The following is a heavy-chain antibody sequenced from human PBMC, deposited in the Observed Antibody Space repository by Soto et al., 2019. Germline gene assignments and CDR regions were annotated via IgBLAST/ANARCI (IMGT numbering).Heavy chain of an antibody. D-gene: IGHD3-10*01. Sequence: GASVKVSCKASGYTFTSYGISWVRQAPGQGLEWMGWISAYNGNTNYAQKPQGRVTMTTDTSTSTAYMELRSLRSDDTAVYYCARDRPLLWFGELLLDIWGQGTMVTVSS. CDR2: ISAYNGNT. V-gene: IGHV1-18*04. J-gene: IGHJ3*02. CDR1: GYTFTSYG. CDR3: ARDRPLLWFGELLLDI.